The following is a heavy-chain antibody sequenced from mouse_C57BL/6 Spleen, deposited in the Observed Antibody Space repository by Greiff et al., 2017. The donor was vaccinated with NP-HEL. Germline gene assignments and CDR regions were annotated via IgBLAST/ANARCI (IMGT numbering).Heavy chain of an antibody. D-gene: IGHD3-2*02. CDR2: INPNYGTT. CDR1: GYSFTDYN. Sequence: EVQLQQSGPELVKPGASVKISCKASGYSFTDYNMNWVKQSHGKSLEWIGVINPNYGTTSYNQKFKGKATLTVDQSSSTAYMQLNSLTSEDSAVDYCSRLDSSGSWFAYWGQGTLVTVSA. J-gene: IGHJ3*01. V-gene: IGHV1-39*01. CDR3: SRLDSSGSWFAY.